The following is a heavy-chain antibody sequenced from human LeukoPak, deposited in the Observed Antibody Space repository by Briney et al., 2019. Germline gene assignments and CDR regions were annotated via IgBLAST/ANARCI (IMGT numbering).Heavy chain of an antibody. Sequence: GGSLRLSCAASGLTPSSCAMSWVRQAPGKGLEWVSAISGSGDSTYYADSVKGRFTISRDNSKSMLYLQMNSLRAEDTATYYCAARPTSAAVAPGDFWGQGTLVTVSS. CDR3: AARPTSAAVAPGDF. J-gene: IGHJ4*02. V-gene: IGHV3-23*01. D-gene: IGHD6-19*01. CDR2: ISGSGDST. CDR1: GLTPSSCA.